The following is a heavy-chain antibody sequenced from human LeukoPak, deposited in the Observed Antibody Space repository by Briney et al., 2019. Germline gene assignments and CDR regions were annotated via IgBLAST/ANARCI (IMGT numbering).Heavy chain of an antibody. J-gene: IGHJ4*02. CDR1: GFTFSSYA. Sequence: GGSLRLSCAASGFTFSSYAMHWVRQAPGKGLEWVAVISYDGSNKYYADSVKGRFTISRDNSKNTLYLQMNSLRPDDTAIYFCAAAYCVGDCYPTYFDYWGQGTLVTVSS. V-gene: IGHV3-30*04. CDR3: AAAYCVGDCYPTYFDY. CDR2: ISYDGSNK. D-gene: IGHD2-21*02.